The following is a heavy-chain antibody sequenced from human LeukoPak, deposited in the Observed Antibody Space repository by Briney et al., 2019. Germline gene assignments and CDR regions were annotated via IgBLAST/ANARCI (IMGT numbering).Heavy chain of an antibody. D-gene: IGHD3-10*01. CDR1: GFTFSSYG. V-gene: IGHV3-33*06. CDR2: IWYDASNK. CDR3: AKGVSGSSRYYFDY. J-gene: IGHJ4*02. Sequence: GGSLRLSCAASGFTFSSYGMHWVRQAPGKGLEWVAVIWYDASNKYYADSVKGRFTISRDNSKNTLYLQMNSLRAEDMAVHFCAKGVSGSSRYYFDYWGQGNLVTVSS.